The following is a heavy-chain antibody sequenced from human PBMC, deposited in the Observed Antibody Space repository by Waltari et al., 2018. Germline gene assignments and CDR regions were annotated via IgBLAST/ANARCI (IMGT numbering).Heavy chain of an antibody. V-gene: IGHV1-24*01. CDR3: ATAYPVGSNDY. CDR1: LS. CDR2: FDPEDGET. J-gene: IGHJ4*02. D-gene: IGHD1-26*01. Sequence: LSMHWVRQAPGKGLEWMGGFDPEDGETIYAQKFQGRVTMTEDTSTDTAYMELSSLRSEDTAVYYCATAYPVGSNDYWGQGTLVTVSS.